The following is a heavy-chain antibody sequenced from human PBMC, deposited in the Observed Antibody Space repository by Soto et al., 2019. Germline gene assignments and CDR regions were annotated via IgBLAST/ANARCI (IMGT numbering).Heavy chain of an antibody. V-gene: IGHV3-43*01. CDR2: ISWDGGST. D-gene: IGHD1-26*01. Sequence: PGGSLRLSCAASGFTFDDYTMNWVRQAPGKGLEWVSLISWDGGSTYYADSVKGRFTISRDNSKNSLYLQMNSLRTEDTALYYCAKDGNSGSYYLFDYWGQGTLVTVSS. CDR1: GFTFDDYT. CDR3: AKDGNSGSYYLFDY. J-gene: IGHJ4*02.